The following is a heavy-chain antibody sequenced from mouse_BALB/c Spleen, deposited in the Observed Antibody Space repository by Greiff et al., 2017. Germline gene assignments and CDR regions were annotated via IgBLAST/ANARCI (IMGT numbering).Heavy chain of an antibody. V-gene: IGHV1-18*01. CDR2: INPNNGGT. CDR1: GYTFTDYN. J-gene: IGHJ4*01. CDR3: ARRGRKTYGNYVWAMDY. D-gene: IGHD2-1*01. Sequence: EVQLQQSGPELVKPGASVKIPCKASGYTFTDYNMDWVKQSHGKSLEWIGDINPNNGGTIYNQKFKGKATLTVDKSSSTAYMELRSLTSEDTAVYYCARRGRKTYGNYVWAMDYWGQGTSVTVSS.